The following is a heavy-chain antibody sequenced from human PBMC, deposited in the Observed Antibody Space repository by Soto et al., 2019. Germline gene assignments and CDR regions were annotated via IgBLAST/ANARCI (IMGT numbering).Heavy chain of an antibody. CDR3: ARRMGVGYCSSTSCLWGMEV. CDR1: GDSVSSNSAA. V-gene: IGHV6-1*01. CDR2: TYYRSKWYN. D-gene: IGHD2-2*01. Sequence: SQTLSLTCAISGDSVSSNSAAWNWIRQSPSRGLEWLGRTYYRSKWYNDYAVSVKSRITINPDTSKNQFSLQLNSVTPEDTAVYYCARRMGVGYCSSTSCLWGMEVWGQGTTVTVSS. J-gene: IGHJ6*02.